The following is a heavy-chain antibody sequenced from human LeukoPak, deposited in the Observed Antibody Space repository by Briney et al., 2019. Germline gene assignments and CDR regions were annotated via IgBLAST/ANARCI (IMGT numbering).Heavy chain of an antibody. CDR2: ISHSSGFT. CDR3: AKLFKAYSSSWIDY. V-gene: IGHV3-11*03. D-gene: IGHD6-13*01. CDR1: GFTFSDYY. J-gene: IGHJ4*02. Sequence: TGGSLRLSCAASGFTFSDYYMSWIRQAPGQGLEWVAYISHSSGFTNYADSVKGRFAISRDNAKNSLYLQMDSLRAEDTAIYYCAKLFKAYSSSWIDYWGERHLDTVSS.